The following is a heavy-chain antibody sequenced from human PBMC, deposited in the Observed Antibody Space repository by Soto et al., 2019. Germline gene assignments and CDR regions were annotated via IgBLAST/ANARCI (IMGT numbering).Heavy chain of an antibody. D-gene: IGHD2-2*01. V-gene: IGHV4-39*01. J-gene: IGHJ5*02. CDR3: ARHRAIGYCSSTSCYVGWFDP. Sequence: QLQLQESGPGLVKPSETLSLTCTVSGGSISSSSYYWGWIRQPPGKGLEWIGSIYYSGSTYYNPSLKSRVPISVDTSKNQFSLKLSSVTAADTAVYYCARHRAIGYCSSTSCYVGWFDPWGQGTLVTVSS. CDR1: GGSISSSSYY. CDR2: IYYSGST.